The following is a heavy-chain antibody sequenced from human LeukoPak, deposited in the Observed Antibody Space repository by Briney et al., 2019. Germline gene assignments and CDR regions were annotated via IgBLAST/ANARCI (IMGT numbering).Heavy chain of an antibody. V-gene: IGHV3-30-3*01. CDR2: ISYDGSNK. Sequence: PGRSLRLSCAASGFTFSSYAMHWVRQAPGKGLEWVAVISYDGSNKYYADSVKGRFTISRDNSKNTLYLQMNSLRAEDTAVYYCARMAAEDYYYGMDVWGQGTTVTVSS. CDR3: ARMAAEDYYYGMDV. D-gene: IGHD2-15*01. J-gene: IGHJ6*02. CDR1: GFTFSSYA.